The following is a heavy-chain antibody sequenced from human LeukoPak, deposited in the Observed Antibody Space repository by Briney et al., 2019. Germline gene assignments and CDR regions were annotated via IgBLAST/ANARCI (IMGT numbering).Heavy chain of an antibody. CDR1: GFDFSIYS. Sequence: GGSLRLSCAASGFDFSIYSTNWVRQAPGKGLEWISYISSTSRNIYFADSVKGRFTISRDNAQNSVSLQMNSLRAEDTAVYFCTRVGTSGYTADYWGQGTRVTVSS. D-gene: IGHD3-22*01. V-gene: IGHV3-48*04. CDR3: TRVGTSGYTADY. J-gene: IGHJ4*02. CDR2: ISSTSRNI.